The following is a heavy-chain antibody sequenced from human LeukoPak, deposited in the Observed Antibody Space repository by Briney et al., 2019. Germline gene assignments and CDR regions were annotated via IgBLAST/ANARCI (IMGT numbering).Heavy chain of an antibody. V-gene: IGHV3-23*01. CDR3: AKDHGDYSFDY. D-gene: IGHD4-17*01. CDR1: GFTFSSYA. CDR2: NSGSGGST. Sequence: GGSLRLSCAASGFTFSSYAMSWVRQAPGKGLEWVSANSGSGGSTYYADSVKGRLTISRDNSKKTLYLQMNSLRAEDTAVYYCAKDHGDYSFDYWGQGTLVTVSS. J-gene: IGHJ4*02.